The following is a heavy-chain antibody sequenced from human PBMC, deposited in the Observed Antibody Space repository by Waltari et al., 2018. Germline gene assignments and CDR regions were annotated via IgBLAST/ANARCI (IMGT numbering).Heavy chain of an antibody. J-gene: IGHJ4*02. CDR3: ASAGTRDFDY. V-gene: IGHV3-30*02. D-gene: IGHD6-13*01. CDR1: GFTFSSYG. Sequence: QVQLVESGGGVVQPAGSLRLSCAASGFTFSSYGMHWVRQAPGKGLEWVAFIRYDGSNKYYADSVKGRFTISRDNSKNTLYLQMNSLRAEDTAVYYCASAGTRDFDYWGQGTLVTVSS. CDR2: IRYDGSNK.